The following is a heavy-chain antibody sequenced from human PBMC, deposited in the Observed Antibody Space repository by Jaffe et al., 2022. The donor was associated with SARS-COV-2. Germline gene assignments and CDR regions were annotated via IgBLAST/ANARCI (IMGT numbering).Heavy chain of an antibody. Sequence: QVQLVQSGAEVKKPGASVKVSCKASGYTFTGYYMHWVRQAPGQGLEWMGRINPNSGGTNYAQKFQGRVTMTRDTSISTAYMELSRLRSDDTAVYYCARVRDHDYYYYYGMDVWGQGTTVTVSS. CDR2: INPNSGGT. CDR1: GYTFTGYY. J-gene: IGHJ6*02. CDR3: ARVRDHDYYYYYGMDV. V-gene: IGHV1-2*06.